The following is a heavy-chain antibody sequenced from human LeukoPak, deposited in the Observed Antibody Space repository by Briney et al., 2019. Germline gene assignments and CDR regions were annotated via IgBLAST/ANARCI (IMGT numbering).Heavy chain of an antibody. D-gene: IGHD3-10*01. J-gene: IGHJ6*02. CDR2: ISYGGSQI. CDR3: AKKQSMVRGVSTGVAMDV. Sequence: PGTSLRLSCAASGFTFSSYTMHGVRQAPGKGPEWVAVISYGGSQIYYADSVKGRFTISRDNSKNTLYLQMNSLRAEDTAVFFCAKKQSMVRGVSTGVAMDVWGQGTTVTVSS. CDR1: GFTFSSYT. V-gene: IGHV3-30*18.